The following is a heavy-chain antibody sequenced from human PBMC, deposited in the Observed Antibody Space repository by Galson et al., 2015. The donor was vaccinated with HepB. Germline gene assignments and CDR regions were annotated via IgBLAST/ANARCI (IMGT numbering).Heavy chain of an antibody. CDR3: AKQGRRDGYIRGYFDY. J-gene: IGHJ4*02. CDR2: ISGSGGST. D-gene: IGHD5-24*01. CDR1: GFTFSSYA. Sequence: SLRLSCAASGFTFSSYAMSWVRQAPGKGLEWVSAISGSGGSTYYADSVKGRFTISRDNSKNTLYLQMNSPRAEDTAVYYCAKQGRRDGYIRGYFDYWGQGTLVTVSS. V-gene: IGHV3-23*01.